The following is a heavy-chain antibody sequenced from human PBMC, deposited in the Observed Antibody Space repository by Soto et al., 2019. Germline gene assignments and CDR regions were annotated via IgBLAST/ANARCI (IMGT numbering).Heavy chain of an antibody. CDR1: GYTFTSYY. CDR3: ARVIAAVYPGMDV. D-gene: IGHD6-13*01. V-gene: IGHV1-46*01. J-gene: IGHJ6*02. Sequence: QVQLVQSGAEVKKPGASVKVSCKASGYTFTSYYMHWVRQAPGQGLEWMGIINPSGGSTSYAQKFQGRVTMTRDTSTSTVYMELSGLRSEDTTVYYCARVIAAVYPGMDVWGQGTTVTVSS. CDR2: INPSGGST.